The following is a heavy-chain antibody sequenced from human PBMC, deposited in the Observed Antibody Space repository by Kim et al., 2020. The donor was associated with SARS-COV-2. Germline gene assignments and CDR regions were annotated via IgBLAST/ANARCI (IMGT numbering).Heavy chain of an antibody. V-gene: IGHV1-69*13. CDR3: ARFHDYGGNGGSVDI. D-gene: IGHD4-17*01. J-gene: IGHJ3*02. CDR1: GGTFSSYA. Sequence: SVKVSCKASGGTFSSYAISWVRQAPGQGLEWMGGIIPIFGTANYAQKFQGRVTITADESTSTAYMELSSLRSEDTAVYYCARFHDYGGNGGSVDIWGQGTMVTVSS. CDR2: IIPIFGTA.